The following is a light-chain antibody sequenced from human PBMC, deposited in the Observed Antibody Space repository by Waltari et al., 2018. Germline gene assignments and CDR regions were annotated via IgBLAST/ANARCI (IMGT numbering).Light chain of an antibody. CDR2: FAS. CDR1: QSMSNSY. J-gene: IGKJ1*01. V-gene: IGKV3-20*01. Sequence: EIVLTQSPGTLSVSPGERATLSCRASQSMSNSYIAWYQQKPCQAPRILMYFASTRVTGVPDRCSGSGSGTDFILTISRREPEDSAVYYCQQYGDSWWTFGQGTKVEIK. CDR3: QQYGDSWWT.